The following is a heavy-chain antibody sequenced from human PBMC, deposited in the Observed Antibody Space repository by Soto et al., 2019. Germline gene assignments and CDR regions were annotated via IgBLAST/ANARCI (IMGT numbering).Heavy chain of an antibody. CDR1: GFTFSDYY. CDR2: ISGGANTI. CDR3: ARTLFWSGYPFDY. V-gene: IGHV3-11*01. Sequence: PGGSLRLSCAASGFTFSDYYMSWIRQAPGKGLEWVSYISGGANTIYYADSVRGLFTISRDNAKKSLYLQMNSLRAEDTAVYYCARTLFWSGYPFDYWGQGTLVTVSS. J-gene: IGHJ4*01. D-gene: IGHD3-3*01.